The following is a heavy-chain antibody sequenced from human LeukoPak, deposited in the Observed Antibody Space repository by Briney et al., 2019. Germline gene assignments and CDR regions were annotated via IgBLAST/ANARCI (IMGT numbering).Heavy chain of an antibody. J-gene: IGHJ6*03. V-gene: IGHV1-8*03. CDR2: MNPNSGNT. CDR3: ARARAGAVVVAASKSYYYYYMDV. CDR1: GYTFTSYD. D-gene: IGHD2-15*01. Sequence: ASVKVSCKASGYTFTSYDINWVRQATGQGLEWLGWMNPNSGNTGYAQKFQGRVTITRNTSISTAYMELSSLRSEDTAVYYCARARAGAVVVAASKSYYYYYMDVWGKGTTVTVSS.